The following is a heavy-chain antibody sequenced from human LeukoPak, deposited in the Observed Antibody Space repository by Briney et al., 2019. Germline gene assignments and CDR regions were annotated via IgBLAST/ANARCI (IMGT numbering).Heavy chain of an antibody. CDR3: ARGPKVGATTPDY. Sequence: ASVKVSCKACGYTFTGYYMHWVRQAPGQGLEWMGWINPNSGGTNYAQKFQGRVTMTRDTSISTAYMELSRLRSDDTAVYYCARGPKVGATTPDYWGQGTLVTVSS. CDR2: INPNSGGT. J-gene: IGHJ4*02. D-gene: IGHD1-26*01. V-gene: IGHV1-2*02. CDR1: GYTFTGYY.